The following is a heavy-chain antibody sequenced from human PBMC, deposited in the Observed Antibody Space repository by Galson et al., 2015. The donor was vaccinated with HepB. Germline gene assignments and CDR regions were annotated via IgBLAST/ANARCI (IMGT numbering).Heavy chain of an antibody. CDR3: ARDRVDIVATGAGDYYNHYGMDV. J-gene: IGHJ6*02. CDR2: IYYSGST. Sequence: SLTCTVFGGSVSSSIYYWSWIRQPPGKGLEWIGYIYYSGSTNYNPSLKSRVTISVDTSKNQFSLKLTSVTAADTAVYYCARDRVDIVATGAGDYYNHYGMDVWGPGTTVTVS. V-gene: IGHV4-61*01. CDR1: GGSVSSSIYY. D-gene: IGHD5-12*01.